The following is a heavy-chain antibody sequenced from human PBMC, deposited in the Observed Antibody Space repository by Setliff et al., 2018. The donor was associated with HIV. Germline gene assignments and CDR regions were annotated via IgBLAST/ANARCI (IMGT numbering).Heavy chain of an antibody. CDR2: ISYSGST. CDR1: GYSISSGYY. Sequence: PSETLSLTCAVSGYSISSGYYWGWIRQPPGKGLEWIGEISYSGSTVYNPSLKSRVTISVDTSKNQFSLKLSSVTAADTAVYYCARTGGSGSYYIYAPHFDYWGQGTLVTVSS. CDR3: ARTGGSGSYYIYAPHFDY. J-gene: IGHJ4*02. D-gene: IGHD3-10*01. V-gene: IGHV4-38-2*01.